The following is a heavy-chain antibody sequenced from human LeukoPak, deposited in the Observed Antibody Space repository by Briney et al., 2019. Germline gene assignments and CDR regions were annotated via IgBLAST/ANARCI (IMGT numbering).Heavy chain of an antibody. D-gene: IGHD5-12*01. CDR3: ARDGSAYDFDY. J-gene: IGHJ4*02. CDR2: LYSGSSGST. Sequence: GGSLRLSCAASGFTFSTHYMSWVRQAPGKRREWVSVLYSGSSGSTYDADAGKGGFTISTDNSKNTLYLQMTSLRAEDTAVYYCARDGSAYDFDYWGQGTLVTVSS. CDR1: GFTFSTHY. V-gene: IGHV3-66*01.